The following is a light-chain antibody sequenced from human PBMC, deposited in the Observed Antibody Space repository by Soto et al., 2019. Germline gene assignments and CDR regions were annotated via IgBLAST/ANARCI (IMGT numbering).Light chain of an antibody. J-gene: IGLJ1*01. Sequence: QSVLTPPPSASGSPGQSVTISCTGTSSDVVDYNYVSWYQRHPGKAPKLIISEVSKRPSGVPDRFSGSKSGNTASLTVSGLQAEDEADYYCSSYAGSNNFVFGTGTKVTV. CDR3: SSYAGSNNFV. V-gene: IGLV2-8*01. CDR1: SSDVVDYNY. CDR2: EVS.